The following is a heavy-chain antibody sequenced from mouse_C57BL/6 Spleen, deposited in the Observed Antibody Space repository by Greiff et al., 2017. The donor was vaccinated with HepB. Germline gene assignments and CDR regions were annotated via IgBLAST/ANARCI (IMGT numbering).Heavy chain of an antibody. CDR1: GYTFTSYW. J-gene: IGHJ2*01. V-gene: IGHV1-50*01. D-gene: IGHD2-4*01. CDR3: ARRTYYDVNY. CDR2: IDPSDSYT. Sequence: VQLQQPGAELVKPGASVKLSCKASGYTFTSYWMQWVKQRPGQGLEWIGEIDPSDSYTNYNQKFKGKATLTVDTSSSTAYMQLSSLTSEDSAVYYCARRTYYDVNYWGQGTTLTVSS.